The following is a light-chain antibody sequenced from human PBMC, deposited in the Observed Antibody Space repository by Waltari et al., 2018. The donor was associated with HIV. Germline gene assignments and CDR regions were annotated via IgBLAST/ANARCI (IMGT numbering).Light chain of an antibody. J-gene: IGKJ1*01. Sequence: VVLTQSPATLSVSPGERVTLSCRASQSVSSNLAWYQQTPGQAPRLLIYDASTRASGVPARFSGSGSGTDFTLTITSLQSEDFAVYYCQQYNNWPPWTFGQGTRVQIK. V-gene: IGKV3-15*01. CDR2: DAS. CDR1: QSVSSN. CDR3: QQYNNWPPWT.